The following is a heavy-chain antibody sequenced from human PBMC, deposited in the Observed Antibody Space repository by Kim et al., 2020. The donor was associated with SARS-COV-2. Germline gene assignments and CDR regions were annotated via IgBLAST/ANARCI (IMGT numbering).Heavy chain of an antibody. Sequence: SETLSLTCAVYGGSFSGYYWSWIRQPPGKGLEWIGEINHSGSTNYNPSLKSRVTISVDTSKNQFSLKLSSVTAADTAVYYCARGRDRRHFDYWGQGTLVT. CDR3: ARGRDRRHFDY. CDR1: GGSFSGYY. V-gene: IGHV4-34*01. CDR2: INHSGST. J-gene: IGHJ4*02.